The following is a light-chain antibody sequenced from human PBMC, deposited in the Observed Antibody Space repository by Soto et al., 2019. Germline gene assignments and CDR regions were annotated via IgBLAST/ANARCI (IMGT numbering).Light chain of an antibody. J-gene: IGLJ1*01. CDR1: SSDVGGHNY. Sequence: QSVLTQPPSASGSPGQSVTISCTGTSSDVGGHNYVSWYQQHPGKAPKLMIYEVSKQPSGVPDRFSGSKSGNTASLTVSGLQAEDEADYYCSSYAGSNNYVFGTGTKVTVL. CDR3: SSYAGSNNYV. V-gene: IGLV2-8*01. CDR2: EVS.